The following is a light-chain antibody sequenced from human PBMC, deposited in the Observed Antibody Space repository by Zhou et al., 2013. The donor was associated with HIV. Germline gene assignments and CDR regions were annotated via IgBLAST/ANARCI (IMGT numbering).Light chain of an antibody. CDR2: TAS. CDR1: QDINYY. CDR3: QQLNSYPLT. J-gene: IGKJ4*01. Sequence: DIQLTQSPSFLSASVGDRLTITCRASQDINYYLGWYQQKPGKAPKLLIYTASTLQSGVPSRFSGSGSGTEFTLTISSLQPEDFATYYCQQLNSYPLTFGGGTRVGIK. V-gene: IGKV1-9*01.